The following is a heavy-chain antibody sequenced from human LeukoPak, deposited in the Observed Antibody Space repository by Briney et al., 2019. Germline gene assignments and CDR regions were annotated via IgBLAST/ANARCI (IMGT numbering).Heavy chain of an antibody. Sequence: PGGSLRLSCAASGFTFNLYWIHWVRQVPGKGLEWLSRISADGTTTNYADSVNGRFTISRDNAKNTLYLQMHSLGVDDTPLYHCARVSRYHSGCGSYQPYWFDPWGQGTLVTVSS. CDR1: GFTFNLYW. CDR2: ISADGTTT. CDR3: ARVSRYHSGCGSYQPYWFDP. J-gene: IGHJ5*02. V-gene: IGHV3-74*01. D-gene: IGHD3-10*01.